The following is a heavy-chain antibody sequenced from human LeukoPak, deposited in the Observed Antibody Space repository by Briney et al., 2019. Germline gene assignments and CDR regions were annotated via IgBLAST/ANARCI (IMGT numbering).Heavy chain of an antibody. CDR3: ATLRGDIVVVVAAKGEGYFDY. CDR2: ISSSSSYI. J-gene: IGHJ4*02. CDR1: GFTFSSYS. Sequence: GGSLRLSCAASGFTFSSYSMNWVRQAPGKGLEWVSSISSSSSYISYADSVKGRFTISRDNAKNSLYLQMNSLRAEDTAVYYCATLRGDIVVVVAAKGEGYFDYWGQGTLVTVSS. D-gene: IGHD2-15*01. V-gene: IGHV3-21*01.